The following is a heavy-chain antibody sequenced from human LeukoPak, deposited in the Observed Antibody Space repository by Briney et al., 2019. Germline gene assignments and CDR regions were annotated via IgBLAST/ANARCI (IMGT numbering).Heavy chain of an antibody. D-gene: IGHD1-26*01. J-gene: IGHJ6*02. CDR3: ARVGATSTLYGMDV. Sequence: GESLKISCQGSGYSFTNYWIGWVRQTPGKGLEWMGIINPDDSEIKYSPSLQGQVTISADKSISTAYLQWSSLKASDTAMYYCARVGATSTLYGMDVWGQGTTVTVSS. CDR2: INPDDSEI. CDR1: GYSFTNYW. V-gene: IGHV5-51*01.